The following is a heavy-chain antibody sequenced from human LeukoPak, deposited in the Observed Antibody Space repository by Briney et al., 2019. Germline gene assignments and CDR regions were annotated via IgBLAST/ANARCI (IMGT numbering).Heavy chain of an antibody. CDR3: VREGEGPLSKDFDY. D-gene: IGHD2/OR15-2a*01. Sequence: ASVKVSSKSSGFTFTDHYIHWERQGPGQGLEWMGYIGPHSTFTSSPQEFQGRVTMTRDASMSTAYMELTRLTSDDTAVYYCVREGEGPLSKDFDYWGQGTLVTVSS. V-gene: IGHV1-2*02. CDR2: IGPHSTFT. J-gene: IGHJ4*02. CDR1: GFTFTDHY.